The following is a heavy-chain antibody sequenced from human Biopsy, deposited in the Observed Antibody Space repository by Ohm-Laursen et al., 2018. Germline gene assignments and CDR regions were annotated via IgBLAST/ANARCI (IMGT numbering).Heavy chain of an antibody. V-gene: IGHV1-2*02. CDR1: GVAFLGYY. CDR3: ARDLLEWSLPS. D-gene: IGHD3-3*01. CDR2: IYPDSGET. Sequence: SVNASCKASGVAFLGYYLHWVRQAPGHGLVWMGSIYPDSGETDFAQKFQGRVSMTRDTSVSTAYLELSSLRSDDTAIYYCARDLLEWSLPSWGQGTLVTVSS. J-gene: IGHJ4*02.